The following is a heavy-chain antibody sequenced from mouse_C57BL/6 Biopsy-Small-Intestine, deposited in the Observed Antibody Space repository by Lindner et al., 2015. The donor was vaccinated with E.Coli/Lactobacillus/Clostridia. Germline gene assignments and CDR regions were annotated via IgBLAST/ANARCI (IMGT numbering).Heavy chain of an antibody. CDR1: GYSFTDYN. Sequence: VQLQESGPELVKPGASVKISCKASGYSFTDYNMDWVKQSHVKSLEWIGDVNPNSGGTIYNQKFKGKATLTVDKSSSTAYMELRSLTSEDTAVYYCARRQLNWFDYWGQGTLVTVSA. V-gene: IGHV1-18*01. J-gene: IGHJ3*01. D-gene: IGHD3-2*02. CDR3: ARRQLNWFDY. CDR2: VNPNSGGT.